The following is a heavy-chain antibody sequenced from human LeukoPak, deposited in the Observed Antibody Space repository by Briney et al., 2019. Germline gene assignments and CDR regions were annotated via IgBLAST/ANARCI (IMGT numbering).Heavy chain of an antibody. V-gene: IGHV3-48*02. D-gene: IGHD5-24*01. Sequence: GGSLRLSCAASGFTFSSYNMNWVRQAPGKGLEWISYISSSTSTLSYADSVKGRFTISRDNGKHSLHLQMNSLRDEDTAVYYCARGVATNRCDFWGQGTLVTVSS. J-gene: IGHJ4*02. CDR3: ARGVATNRCDF. CDR1: GFTFSSYN. CDR2: ISSSTSTL.